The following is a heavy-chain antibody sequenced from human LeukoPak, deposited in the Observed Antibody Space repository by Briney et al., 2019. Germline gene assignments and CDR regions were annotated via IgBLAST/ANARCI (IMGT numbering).Heavy chain of an antibody. V-gene: IGHV3-48*02. CDR1: GFTFSGFS. J-gene: IGHJ4*02. CDR2: IKSSGTII. CDR3: ARMGVVVRAVAGLDGIDY. D-gene: IGHD3-10*01. Sequence: GGSLRLSCAASGFTFSGFSMNWVRQAPGNGLEWVAYIKSSGTIIYYADSVKGRFTISRDNAKNLLYLEMNSLRDEDTAVYYCARMGVVVRAVAGLDGIDYWGQGTLVTVSS.